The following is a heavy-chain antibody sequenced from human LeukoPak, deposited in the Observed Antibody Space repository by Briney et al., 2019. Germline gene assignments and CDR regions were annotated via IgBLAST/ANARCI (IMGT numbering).Heavy chain of an antibody. CDR1: GYTFTGYY. Sequence: ASVKVSCKASGYTFTGYYMHWVRQAPGQGLEWMGGFDPEDGETIYAQKFQGRVTMTEDTSTDTAYMELSSLRSEDTAVYYCATVGGSVWVHYYFDYWGQGTLVTVSS. D-gene: IGHD2-8*01. CDR3: ATVGGSVWVHYYFDY. CDR2: FDPEDGET. V-gene: IGHV1-24*01. J-gene: IGHJ4*02.